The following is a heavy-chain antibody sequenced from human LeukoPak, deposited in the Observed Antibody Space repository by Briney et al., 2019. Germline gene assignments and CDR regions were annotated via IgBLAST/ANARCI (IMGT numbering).Heavy chain of an antibody. V-gene: IGHV3-23*01. D-gene: IGHD1-26*01. CDR2: ISGSGFST. CDR1: GFTFSSYA. CDR3: AKDSGGTYFYYYYYMDV. J-gene: IGHJ6*03. Sequence: PGGSLRLSCAASGFTFSSYAMSWVRQAPGKGLEWVSGISGSGFSTYYADSVKGRFTISRDNSKNTLYLQMNSLRAEDTAVYYCAKDSGGTYFYYYYYMDVWGKGTTVTVSS.